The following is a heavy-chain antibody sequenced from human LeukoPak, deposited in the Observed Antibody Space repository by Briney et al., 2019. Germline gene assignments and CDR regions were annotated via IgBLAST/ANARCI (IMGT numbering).Heavy chain of an antibody. CDR3: AQEDRYSSSWYDY. CDR2: ISGSGGST. J-gene: IGHJ4*02. CDR1: GFTFSSYA. Sequence: GGPLRLSCAASGFTFSSYAMSWVRQAPGKGLEWGSAISGSGGSTYYADSVKGRFTISRDSSKTTLYLQMHTLRAEDTAVYYCAQEDRYSSSWYDYWGQGTLVTVSS. D-gene: IGHD6-13*01. V-gene: IGHV3-23*01.